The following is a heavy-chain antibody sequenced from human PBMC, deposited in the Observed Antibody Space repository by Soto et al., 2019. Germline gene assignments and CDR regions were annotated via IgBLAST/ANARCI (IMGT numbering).Heavy chain of an antibody. CDR1: GGTFSSYA. D-gene: IGHD3-9*01. CDR3: ARDGSAYYDILTGYHL. V-gene: IGHV1-69*13. CDR2: IIPIFGTA. Sequence: ASVKVSCKASGGTFSSYAISWVRQAPGQGLEWMGGIIPIFGTANYAQKFQGRVTITADESTSTAYMELSSLRSEDTAVYYCARDGSAYYDILTGYHLWGQGTLVTVSS. J-gene: IGHJ4*02.